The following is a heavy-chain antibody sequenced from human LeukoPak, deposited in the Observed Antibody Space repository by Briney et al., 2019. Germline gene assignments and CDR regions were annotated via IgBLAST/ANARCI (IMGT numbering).Heavy chain of an antibody. CDR1: GGTFSSYA. D-gene: IGHD2/OR15-2a*01. J-gene: IGHJ6*02. CDR2: IIPIFATA. Sequence: SVKVSCKASGGTFSSYAISRVRQAPGQGLEWMGGIIPIFATANYAQKFQGRVTITADESTSTAYMELSSLRSEDTAVYYCARYSMRNTDYYYYGMDVWGQGTTVTVSS. V-gene: IGHV1-69*13. CDR3: ARYSMRNTDYYYYGMDV.